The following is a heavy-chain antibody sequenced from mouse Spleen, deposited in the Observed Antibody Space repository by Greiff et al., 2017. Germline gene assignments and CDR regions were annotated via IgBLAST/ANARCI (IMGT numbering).Heavy chain of an antibody. V-gene: IGHV1-80*01. CDR2: IYPGDGDT. CDR3: ARKAPFTTATPYWYFDV. CDR1: GYAFSSYW. J-gene: IGHJ1*01. Sequence: QVQLKQSGAELVKPGASVKISCKASGYAFSSYWMNWVKQRPGKGLEWIGQIYPGDGDTNYNGKFKGKATLTADKSSSTAYMQLSSLTPEDSAVYFCARKAPFTTATPYWYFDVWGAGTTVTVSS. D-gene: IGHD1-2*01.